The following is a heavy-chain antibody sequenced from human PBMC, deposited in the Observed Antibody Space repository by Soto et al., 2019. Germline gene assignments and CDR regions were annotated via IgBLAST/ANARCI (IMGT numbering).Heavy chain of an antibody. Sequence: SETLSLTCTVSGGSISSYYWSWIRQPPGKGLEWIGYIYYSGSTNYNPSLKSRVTISVDTSKNQFSLKLSSVTAADTAVYYCARGSYDILTGYLLDYWGQGTLVTVSS. CDR2: IYYSGST. CDR3: ARGSYDILTGYLLDY. J-gene: IGHJ4*02. V-gene: IGHV4-59*08. CDR1: GGSISSYY. D-gene: IGHD3-9*01.